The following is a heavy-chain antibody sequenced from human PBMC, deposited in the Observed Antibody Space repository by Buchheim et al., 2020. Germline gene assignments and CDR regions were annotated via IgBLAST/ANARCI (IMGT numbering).Heavy chain of an antibody. D-gene: IGHD1-26*01. Sequence: QVQLVESGGGLVKPGGSLRLSCAASGFTFSDYYMSWIRQAPGKGLEWVSYISSSGSTIYYADSVKGRFTISRGNAKNSLYLQMNSLRAEDTAVYYCARDRREDSGSYYGDYYYGMDVWGQGTT. V-gene: IGHV3-11*01. J-gene: IGHJ6*02. CDR2: ISSSGSTI. CDR1: GFTFSDYY. CDR3: ARDRREDSGSYYGDYYYGMDV.